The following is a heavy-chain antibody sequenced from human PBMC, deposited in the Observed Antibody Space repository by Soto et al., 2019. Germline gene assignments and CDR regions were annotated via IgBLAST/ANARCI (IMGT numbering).Heavy chain of an antibody. D-gene: IGHD3-10*01. CDR1: GIPVSSNY. CDR2: LHSGGDT. CDR3: ARDGPYYYASRMDV. Sequence: EVQLVESGGGLVQPGGSLRLSCVASGIPVSSNYRTWVRQAPGKGLEWVSVLHSGGDTYYANSVKGRFTISRHDSTNTLCLQMNSLTAEDTAVYYCARDGPYYYASRMDVWGQGTTVTVSS. J-gene: IGHJ6*02. V-gene: IGHV3-53*04.